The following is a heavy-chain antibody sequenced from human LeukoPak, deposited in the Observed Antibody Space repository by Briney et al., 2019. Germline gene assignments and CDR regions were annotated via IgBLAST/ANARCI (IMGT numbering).Heavy chain of an antibody. Sequence: GGSLRLSCAASGFTFSNYNMNWVRQAPGKGLEWVASITRSSSIIYYADSVKGRFTISRDNAKNSLYLQMHSLRAEDTAVYYCARSITMVRGVPWHYYYGMDVWGQGTTVTVSS. V-gene: IGHV3-21*01. CDR1: GFTFSNYN. J-gene: IGHJ6*02. D-gene: IGHD3-10*01. CDR3: ARSITMVRGVPWHYYYGMDV. CDR2: ITRSSSII.